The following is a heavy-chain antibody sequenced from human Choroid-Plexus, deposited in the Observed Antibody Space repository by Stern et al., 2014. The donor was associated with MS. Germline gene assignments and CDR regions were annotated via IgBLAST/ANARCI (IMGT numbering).Heavy chain of an antibody. CDR1: GFTFGSCA. CDR2: LSYDGSNK. Sequence: QLVESGGGVVQPGRPLRLSCVASGFTFGSCAMHWVRQATGKGLEWVAGLSYDGSNKYYADSVKGRFTNSRDNSQNTLYMQMSSLRPEDTAVYYSAKDRQYLTYFFDHWGQGSLVTVSS. J-gene: IGHJ5*02. V-gene: IGHV3-30*18. D-gene: IGHD2/OR15-2a*01. CDR3: AKDRQYLTYFFDH.